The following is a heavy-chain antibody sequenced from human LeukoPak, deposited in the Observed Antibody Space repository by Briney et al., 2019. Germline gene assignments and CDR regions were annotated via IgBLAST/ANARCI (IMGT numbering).Heavy chain of an antibody. CDR3: ARERVPSSSSYYYYYGMDV. CDR2: IIPIFGTA. CDR1: GGTFSSYA. Sequence: ASVKVSCKASGGTFSSYAISWVRQAPGQGLEWMGGIIPIFGTANYAQKFQGRVTITADESTSTAYMELSSLRSEDTAVYYCARERVPSSSSYYYYYGMDVWGQGTTVTVPS. D-gene: IGHD6-6*01. V-gene: IGHV1-69*13. J-gene: IGHJ6*02.